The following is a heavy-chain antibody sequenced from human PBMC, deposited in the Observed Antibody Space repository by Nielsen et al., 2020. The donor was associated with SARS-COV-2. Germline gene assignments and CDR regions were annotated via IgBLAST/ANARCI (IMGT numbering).Heavy chain of an antibody. D-gene: IGHD2-15*01. J-gene: IGHJ4*02. CDR1: GFTFSTYG. CDR3: AKDWTAIVVVPSGGVDY. Sequence: GESLKISCAASGFTFSTYGMHWVRQAPGKGLEWVAAISYDGSNKYYVDSVKGRFTISGDNSKNTLYLQMSSLREEDTAVYYCAKDWTAIVVVPSGGVDYWGQGTLVTVSS. CDR2: ISYDGSNK. V-gene: IGHV3-30*18.